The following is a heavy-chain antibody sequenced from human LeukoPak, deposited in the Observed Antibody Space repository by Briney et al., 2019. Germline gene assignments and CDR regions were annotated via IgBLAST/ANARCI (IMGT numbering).Heavy chain of an antibody. V-gene: IGHV3-33*01. J-gene: IGHJ6*02. D-gene: IGHD3-9*01. Sequence: GGSLRLSCAASGFTFSSYGMHWVRQAPGKGLEWVAVIWCDGSNKYYADSVKGRFTISRDNPKNTLYLQMNSLRAEDTAVYYCARKEGAYDILSEYYYYGMDVWGQGTTVTVSS. CDR1: GFTFSSYG. CDR2: IWCDGSNK. CDR3: ARKEGAYDILSEYYYYGMDV.